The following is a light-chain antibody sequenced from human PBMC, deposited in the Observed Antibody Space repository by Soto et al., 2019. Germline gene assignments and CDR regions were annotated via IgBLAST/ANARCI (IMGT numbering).Light chain of an antibody. Sequence: EVVLTQSPATLSLSPGERATLSCRASQSVSSHLAWYQQKPGQAPRLLIYDASNRATGIPGRFSGSGSGRGFTLTISSLEPEDFAVYFCQQRSNGPAYTFGQGTRLDIK. CDR3: QQRSNGPAYT. V-gene: IGKV3-11*02. CDR2: DAS. CDR1: QSVSSH. J-gene: IGKJ2*01.